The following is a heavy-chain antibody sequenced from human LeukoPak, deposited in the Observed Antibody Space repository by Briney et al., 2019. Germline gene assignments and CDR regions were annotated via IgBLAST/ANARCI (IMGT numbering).Heavy chain of an antibody. CDR3: ARGCRYSYGLPPYYYYYYMDV. J-gene: IGHJ6*03. CDR2: INPSGGST. Sequence: GASVEVSCKASGYTFTSYYMHWVRQAPGQGLEWMGIINPSGGSTSYAQKFQGRVTMTRDTSTSTVYMELSSLRSEDTAVYYCARGCRYSYGLPPYYYYYYMDVWGKGTTVTVSS. V-gene: IGHV1-46*01. CDR1: GYTFTSYY. D-gene: IGHD5-18*01.